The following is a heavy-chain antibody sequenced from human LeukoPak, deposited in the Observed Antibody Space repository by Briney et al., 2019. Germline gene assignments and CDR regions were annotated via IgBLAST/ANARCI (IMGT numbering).Heavy chain of an antibody. CDR2: INTDGGST. D-gene: IGHD2-2*02. CDR3: GRGFSIVPAGIPDY. Sequence: PGGSLRLSCAASGFTFGSYWMHWVRQAPGKGLVWVSPINTDGGSTTYADSVKGRFTISRDNAKNTLYLQMNSLRAEDTAVYYCGRGFSIVPAGIPDYWGLGTLVTVSS. J-gene: IGHJ4*02. V-gene: IGHV3-74*01. CDR1: GFTFGSYW.